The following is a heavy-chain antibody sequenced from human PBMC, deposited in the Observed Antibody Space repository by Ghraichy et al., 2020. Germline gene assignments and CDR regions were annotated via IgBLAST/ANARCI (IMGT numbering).Heavy chain of an antibody. J-gene: IGHJ5*02. V-gene: IGHV4-59*01. Sequence: SETLSLTCTVSGGSISSYYWSWIRQPPGKGLEWIGYIYYSGSTNYNPSLKSRVTISVDTSKNQFSLKLSSVTAADTAVYYCARAGLPYCSSTSCYAYNWFDPWGQGTLVTVSS. D-gene: IGHD2-2*01. CDR3: ARAGLPYCSSTSCYAYNWFDP. CDR1: GGSISSYY. CDR2: IYYSGST.